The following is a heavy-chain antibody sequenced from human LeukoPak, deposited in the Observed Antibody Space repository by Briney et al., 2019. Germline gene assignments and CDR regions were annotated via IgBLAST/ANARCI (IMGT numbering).Heavy chain of an antibody. J-gene: IGHJ4*02. CDR1: GFTFSSYA. CDR2: ISYDGSNK. D-gene: IGHD3-22*01. V-gene: IGHV3-30*04. CDR3: AKGPHPYYYDSSGYYPRFGFDY. Sequence: GGSLRLSCAASGFTFSSYAMHWVRQAPGKGLEWVAVISYDGSNKYYADSVKGRSTISRDNSKNTLYLQMNSLRAEDTAVYYCAKGPHPYYYDSSGYYPRFGFDYWGQGTLVTVSS.